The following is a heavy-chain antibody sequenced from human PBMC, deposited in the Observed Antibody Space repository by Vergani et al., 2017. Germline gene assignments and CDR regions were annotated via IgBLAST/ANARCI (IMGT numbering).Heavy chain of an antibody. D-gene: IGHD3-9*01. J-gene: IGHJ4*02. CDR3: TRGDYGILTGYRY. CDR1: GYTLSNYY. V-gene: IGHV1-46*03. CDR2: INPSGGHT. Sequence: QVQVVQSGAEVKKSGASVKVSCYTSGYTLSNYYMHWVRQAPGQGLEWMGIINPSGGHTNYAQEFQGRVTMTRDTSTSTVYMELSSLRSEDTAIYYCTRGDYGILTGYRYWGQGTLVTVSS.